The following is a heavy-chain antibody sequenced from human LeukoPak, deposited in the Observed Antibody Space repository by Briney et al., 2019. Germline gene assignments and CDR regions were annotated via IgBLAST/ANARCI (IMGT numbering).Heavy chain of an antibody. CDR1: GGSISGSSYY. CDR3: ARGGRGFTSPFDY. J-gene: IGHJ4*02. D-gene: IGHD5-12*01. Sequence: PSETLSLTYTVSGGSISGSSYYWGWIRQPPGKGLEWIGSISYSESTYYNPSLKSRVTISVDTSKNHFSLRLSSVTAADTAVYYCARGGRGFTSPFDYWGQGTLVTVSS. CDR2: ISYSEST. V-gene: IGHV4-39*02.